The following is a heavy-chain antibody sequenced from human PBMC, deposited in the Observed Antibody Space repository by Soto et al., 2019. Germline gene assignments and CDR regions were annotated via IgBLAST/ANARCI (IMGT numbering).Heavy chain of an antibody. CDR3: TTHRGMQLWLPYFDS. D-gene: IGHD5-18*01. CDR2: ISSHGSDT. CDR1: GLSFSEYG. V-gene: IGHV3-30*03. J-gene: IGHJ4*02. Sequence: QVQLVESGGGVVQSGGSLRLSCAASGLSFSEYGLHWVRQAPGKGPEWVAVISSHGSDTYYADFVKGRFIISRDNFRNTLFLQMYRLLVDDTAVYYCTTHRGMQLWLPYFDSWGQGTQVTVSS.